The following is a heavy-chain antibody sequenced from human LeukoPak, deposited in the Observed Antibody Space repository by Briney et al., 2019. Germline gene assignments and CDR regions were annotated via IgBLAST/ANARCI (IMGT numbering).Heavy chain of an antibody. CDR1: GFTFSSYW. J-gene: IGHJ5*01. V-gene: IGHV3-74*01. D-gene: IGHD3-10*01. CDR2: IKSDGST. CDR3: TRAITYFYGSVTYDWFAS. Sequence: GGSLRLSCAASGFTFSSYWMHWVRQTPGKGLMWVARIKSDGSTIYADSVQGRFTISRDNAKNMVYLQMNSLRDDDTAIYYCTRAITYFYGSVTYDWFASWGQGTRVTVSS.